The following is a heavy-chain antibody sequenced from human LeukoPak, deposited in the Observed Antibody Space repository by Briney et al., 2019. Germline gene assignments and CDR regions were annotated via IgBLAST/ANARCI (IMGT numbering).Heavy chain of an antibody. CDR3: ARTPRITYNWFDP. D-gene: IGHD3-16*01. J-gene: IGHJ5*02. Sequence: GESLKISCKGSGYSFTSYWIGWVRQMPGKGLEWMGIIYPGDSDTRYSPSFQGQVTISADKFISTAYLQWSSLKASDTAMYYCARTPRITYNWFDPWGQGTLVTVSS. CDR2: IYPGDSDT. V-gene: IGHV5-51*01. CDR1: GYSFTSYW.